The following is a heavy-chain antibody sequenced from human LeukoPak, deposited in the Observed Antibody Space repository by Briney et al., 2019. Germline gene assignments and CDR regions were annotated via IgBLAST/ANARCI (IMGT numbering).Heavy chain of an antibody. V-gene: IGHV3-48*03. CDR2: ISSSGSTI. D-gene: IGHD3-22*01. J-gene: IGHJ3*02. CDR3: ARGGADYYDSSGYYYGGDAFDI. CDR1: GFTFSSYE. Sequence: GGSLRLSCAASGFTFSSYEMNWVRQAPGKGLEWVSYISSSGSTIYYADSVKGRFTISRDNAKNSLYLQMNSLRAEDTAVYYCARGGADYYDSSGYYYGGDAFDIWGQGTMVTVSS.